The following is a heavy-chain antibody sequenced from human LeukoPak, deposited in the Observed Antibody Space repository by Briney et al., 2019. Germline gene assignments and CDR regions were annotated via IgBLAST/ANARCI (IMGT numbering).Heavy chain of an antibody. V-gene: IGHV4-34*01. D-gene: IGHD3-3*01. J-gene: IGHJ6*02. CDR3: TRDLTIFGVVMTYYGMDV. CDR2: INHSGST. Sequence: SETLSLTCAVYGGSFSGYYWSWIRQPPGKGLEWIGEINHSGSTNYNPSLKSRVTISVDTSKNQFSLKLSSVTAADTDVYYCTRDLTIFGVVMTYYGMDVWGQGTTVTVSS. CDR1: GGSFSGYY.